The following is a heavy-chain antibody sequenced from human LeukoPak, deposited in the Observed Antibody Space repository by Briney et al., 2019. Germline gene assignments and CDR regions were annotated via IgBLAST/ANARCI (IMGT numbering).Heavy chain of an antibody. Sequence: PGGSLRLSCAASGFTVSSNYMSWVRQAPGKGLEWVSVIYSGGSTYYADSVKGRFTISRDNSKNTLYLQMNSLRAEDTAVYYCARGNPFPQLGSSWYGEIDYWGQGTLVTVSS. V-gene: IGHV3-53*01. CDR1: GFTVSSNY. CDR3: ARGNPFPQLGSSWYGEIDY. J-gene: IGHJ4*02. D-gene: IGHD6-13*01. CDR2: IYSGGST.